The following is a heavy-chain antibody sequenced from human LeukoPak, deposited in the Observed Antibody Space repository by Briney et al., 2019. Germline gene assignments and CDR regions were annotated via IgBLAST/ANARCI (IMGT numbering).Heavy chain of an antibody. CDR3: ARGRAEDPQWLADLDY. D-gene: IGHD6-19*01. V-gene: IGHV4-59*01. Sequence: SETLSLTCTVSGDSMSSNYWSWIRQPPGKGLEWVAYIFHSGSASYNPSLKSRVAISADTSKNQFSLTLNSVTSADTAVYYCARGRAEDPQWLADLDYWGQGTLVTVSS. CDR1: GDSMSSNY. CDR2: IFHSGSA. J-gene: IGHJ4*02.